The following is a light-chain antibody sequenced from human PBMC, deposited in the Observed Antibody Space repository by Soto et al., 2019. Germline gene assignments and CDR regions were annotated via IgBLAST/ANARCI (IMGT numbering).Light chain of an antibody. V-gene: IGKV3D-11*01. Sequence: EIEVRQSPATLCVFPHVRFPISCRASQAVNTRLAWYQHKPGQAPRLLIYLTSNRAAGTPARFSGSGSGTDFTLTISDVEPEDFAVYCCHQRQSRTRTFGQGTKAEIK. CDR1: QAVNTR. CDR2: LTS. J-gene: IGKJ1*01. CDR3: HQRQSRTRT.